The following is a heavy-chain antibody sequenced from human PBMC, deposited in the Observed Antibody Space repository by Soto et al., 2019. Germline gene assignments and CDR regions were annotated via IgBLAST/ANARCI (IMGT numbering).Heavy chain of an antibody. CDR3: ARDLDPRERWTRGGYDYYGMAV. J-gene: IGHJ6*02. CDR2: ISSSSSYT. CDR1: GFTFSDYY. D-gene: IGHD3-3*01. Sequence: QVQLVESGGGLVKPGGSLRLSCAASGFTFSDYYMSWIRQAPGKGLEWVSYISSSSSYTNYADSVKGRFTISRDNANNTLQRQMNSLRAEDTAVYYCARDLDPRERWTRGGYDYYGMAVWGRGTTVTVSS. V-gene: IGHV3-11*06.